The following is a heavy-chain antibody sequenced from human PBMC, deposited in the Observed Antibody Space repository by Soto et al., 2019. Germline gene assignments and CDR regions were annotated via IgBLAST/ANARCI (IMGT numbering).Heavy chain of an antibody. Sequence: GGSLRLSCAASGFSFSSYSMNWVRQAPRKGLEWVSSIASGGSFIHYADSVKGRFTISRDNAEKSLFLQMNSLRHEDTAVYYCARDPDYDILTGSGRSDFDSWGQGTLVTVSS. CDR3: ARDPDYDILTGSGRSDFDS. CDR1: GFSFSSYS. D-gene: IGHD3-9*01. CDR2: IASGGSFI. V-gene: IGHV3-21*01. J-gene: IGHJ4*02.